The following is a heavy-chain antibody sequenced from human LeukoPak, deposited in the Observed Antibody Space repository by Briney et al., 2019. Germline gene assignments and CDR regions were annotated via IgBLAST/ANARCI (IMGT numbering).Heavy chain of an antibody. CDR3: ARGYCSGGSCYRYNWFDP. CDR1: GYTFTGYY. CDR2: INPNSGGT. D-gene: IGHD2-15*01. J-gene: IGHJ5*02. V-gene: IGHV1-2*02. Sequence: GASVKVSCKASGYTFTGYYLHWVRQAPGQGLEWMGWINPNSGGTNYAQKFQGRVTMTRDTSISTAYMELSRLRSGDTAVYYCARGYCSGGSCYRYNWFDPWGQGTLVTVSS.